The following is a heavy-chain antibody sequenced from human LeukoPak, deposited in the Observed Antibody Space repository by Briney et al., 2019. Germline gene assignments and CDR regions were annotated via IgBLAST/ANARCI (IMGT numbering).Heavy chain of an antibody. V-gene: IGHV3-48*01. CDR1: GFIFSSYS. Sequence: GGSLRLSCAASGFIFSSYSMNWVRQAPGKGLEWISYISSSSSTIYYADSVKGRFTISRDSAKNSLYLQMNSLRAEDTAVYYCARDDVEMATTYYFDYWGQGTLVTVSS. J-gene: IGHJ4*02. D-gene: IGHD5-24*01. CDR2: ISSSSSTI. CDR3: ARDDVEMATTYYFDY.